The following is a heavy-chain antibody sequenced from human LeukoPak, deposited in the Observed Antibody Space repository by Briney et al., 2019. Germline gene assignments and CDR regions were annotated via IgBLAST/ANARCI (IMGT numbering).Heavy chain of an antibody. CDR3: ARVTIDREWGDYYDYMDV. CDR1: GGSISSYY. Sequence: KPSETLSLTCTVSGGSISSYYWSWIRPPPRKGLEGIGYIYYSGSTNYNPSLKSRVTISVDTSKNQFSLKPSSVTAADTAVYYCARVTIDREWGDYYDYMDVWGKGTTVTVSS. J-gene: IGHJ6*03. D-gene: IGHD4/OR15-4a*01. CDR2: IYYSGST. V-gene: IGHV4-59*01.